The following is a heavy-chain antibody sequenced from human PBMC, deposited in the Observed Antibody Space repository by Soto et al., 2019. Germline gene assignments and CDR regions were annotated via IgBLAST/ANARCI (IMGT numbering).Heavy chain of an antibody. J-gene: IGHJ4*02. CDR2: IYYSGST. Sequence: PSETLSLTCTVSGGSISSSSYYWGWIRQPPGKGLEWIGDIYYSGSTYYNPSLKSRVTISVDKSKNQFSLKLSSVTAADTAVYYCARDTSGRYYDSSGYYWVFDYWGQGTLVTSPQ. V-gene: IGHV4-39*07. CDR3: ARDTSGRYYDSSGYYWVFDY. D-gene: IGHD3-22*01. CDR1: GGSISSSSYY.